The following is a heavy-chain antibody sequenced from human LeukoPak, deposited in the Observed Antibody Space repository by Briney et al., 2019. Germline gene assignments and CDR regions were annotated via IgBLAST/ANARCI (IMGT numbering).Heavy chain of an antibody. J-gene: IGHJ4*02. D-gene: IGHD3-10*01. CDR3: ARTGLWFGRRTYYFDY. V-gene: IGHV3-21*01. Sequence: GGSLRLSCAASRFTFSSYSMNWVRQAPGKGLEWVSSISSSGSYIYYADSVKGRFTISRDNAKNSLYLQMNSLRAEDTAVYYCARTGLWFGRRTYYFDYWGQGTLVTVSS. CDR1: RFTFSSYS. CDR2: ISSSGSYI.